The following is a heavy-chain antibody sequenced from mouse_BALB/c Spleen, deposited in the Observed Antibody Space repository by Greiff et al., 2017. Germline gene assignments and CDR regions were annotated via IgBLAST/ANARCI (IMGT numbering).Heavy chain of an antibody. J-gene: IGHJ4*01. D-gene: IGHD2-3*01. Sequence: EVQLVESGAELVRPGALVKLSCKASGFTIKDYYMHWVKQRPEQGLEWIGWIDPENGNTIYDPKFQGKASITADTSSNTAYLQLSSLTSEDTAVYYCARDDGPGDYAMDYWGQGTTVTVSS. CDR3: ARDDGPGDYAMDY. CDR2: IDPENGNT. CDR1: GFTIKDYY. V-gene: IGHV14-1*02.